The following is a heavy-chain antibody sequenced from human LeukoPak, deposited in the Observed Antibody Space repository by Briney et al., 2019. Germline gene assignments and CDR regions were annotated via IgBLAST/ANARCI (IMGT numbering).Heavy chain of an antibody. J-gene: IGHJ5*02. V-gene: IGHV1-8*01. CDR2: MNPNSGNT. D-gene: IGHD3-10*01. CDR3: ARVPVEELLPALFSGWFGP. Sequence: GASVKVSCKASGYTFTSYDINWVRQATGQGLEWMGWMNPNSGNTGYAQKFQGRVTMTRNTSISTAYMELSSLRSEDTAVYYCARVPVEELLPALFSGWFGPWGQGTLVTVSS. CDR1: GYTFTSYD.